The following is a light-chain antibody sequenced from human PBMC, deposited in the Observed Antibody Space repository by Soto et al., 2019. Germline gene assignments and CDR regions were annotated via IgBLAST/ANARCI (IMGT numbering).Light chain of an antibody. CDR2: DAS. CDR3: QHRCR. CDR1: QSVSKF. V-gene: IGKV3-11*01. J-gene: IGKJ1*01. Sequence: EVVLTQSPATLSLSPGDRATLSCRAGQSVSKFIAWYQHKPGQAPRLLIYDASNRATGIPARFSGSGSGPDFTLTITSLESEDYAVYYCQHRCRFGQGTKVDIK.